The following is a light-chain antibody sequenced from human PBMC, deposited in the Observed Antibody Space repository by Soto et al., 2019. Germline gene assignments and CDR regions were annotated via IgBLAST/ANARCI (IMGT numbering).Light chain of an antibody. V-gene: IGKV3-15*01. CDR1: QSVSRN. J-gene: IGKJ4*01. CDR3: QQYNNWPLT. CDR2: GAS. Sequence: TVMTQSPATLSVSPGERVTLSCRASQSVSRNLAWYQQKAGQAPGLLIYGASTRAPGIPARFSGGGSGTEFTLTISSLQSEDFAVYYCQQYNNWPLTFGGGTMVEIK.